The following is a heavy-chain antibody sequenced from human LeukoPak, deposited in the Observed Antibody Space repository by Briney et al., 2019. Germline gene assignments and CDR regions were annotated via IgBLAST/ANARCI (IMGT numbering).Heavy chain of an antibody. CDR1: GYTFTSYY. J-gene: IGHJ4*02. CDR2: IHPTVGDT. D-gene: IGHD6-19*01. Sequence: ASVKVSCKASGYTFTSYYLHWVRQAPGQGLEWMGIIHPTVGDTTYAQKFQGRVTMTRDMSTGTVYMDLSSLRSEDTAVYYCARDHSGWSTDYWGQGTLVTVSS. CDR3: ARDHSGWSTDY. V-gene: IGHV1-46*01.